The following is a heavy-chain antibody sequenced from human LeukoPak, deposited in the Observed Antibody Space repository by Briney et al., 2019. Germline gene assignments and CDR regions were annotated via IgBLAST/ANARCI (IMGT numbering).Heavy chain of an antibody. CDR2: IYYSGST. CDR3: GRASDY. CDR1: GGSISSDNFY. V-gene: IGHV4-39*01. Sequence: PSETLSLTCTVSGGSISSDNFYWGWIRQPPGKGLEWIGSIYYSGSTYYNPSLKSRVTISVDTSKNQFSLKLSSVTAADTAVYYCGRASDYWGQGTLVTVSS. J-gene: IGHJ4*02.